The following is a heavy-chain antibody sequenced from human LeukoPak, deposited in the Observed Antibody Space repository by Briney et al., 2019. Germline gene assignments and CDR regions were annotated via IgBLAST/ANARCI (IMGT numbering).Heavy chain of an antibody. Sequence: GGSLRLSCAASGFTFSSYWMHWVRQAPGKGLVWVSRINTDWSSTSYTDSVKDRFTISRDNARNTLYLQMNSLRAEDTAVYYCAREPYYYDSSGYYQHWGQGTLVTVSS. J-gene: IGHJ1*01. CDR1: GFTFSSYW. V-gene: IGHV3-74*01. CDR2: INTDWSST. CDR3: AREPYYYDSSGYYQH. D-gene: IGHD3-22*01.